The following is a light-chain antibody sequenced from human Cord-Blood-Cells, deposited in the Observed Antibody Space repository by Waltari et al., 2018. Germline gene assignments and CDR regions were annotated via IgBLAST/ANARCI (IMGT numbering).Light chain of an antibody. CDR2: NVS. J-gene: IGLJ2*01. CDR1: ALPKQY. V-gene: IGLV3-25*03. CDR3: QSADSSGTYVV. Sequence: SGDALPKQYAYWYQQKPGQAPVLVIYNVSERPSGVPERFSGSTSGTTVTLTISGVQAEDEADYYCQSADSSGTYVVFGGGTKLTVL.